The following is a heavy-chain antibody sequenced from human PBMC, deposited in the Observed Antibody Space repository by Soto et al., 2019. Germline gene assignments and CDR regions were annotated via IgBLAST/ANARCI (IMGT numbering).Heavy chain of an antibody. J-gene: IGHJ6*02. V-gene: IGHV3-23*01. CDR3: AKDEYPNPYYDYYGMDV. Sequence: EVQLLESGGGLVQPGGSLRLSCAASGFTFRSYAMSWVRQAPGQGLEWVSAFSGSGGSTYYADSVKGRFTISRDNSKNTLYLQMNSLRAEDTALYYCAKDEYPNPYYDYYGMDVWGQGTTVTVSS. CDR2: FSGSGGST. D-gene: IGHD6-6*01. CDR1: GFTFRSYA.